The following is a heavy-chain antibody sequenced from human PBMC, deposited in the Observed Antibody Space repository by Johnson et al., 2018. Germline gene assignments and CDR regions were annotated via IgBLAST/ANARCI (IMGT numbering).Heavy chain of an antibody. V-gene: IGHV3-66*02. CDR3: ARDYPPPYVDYPPSYAFDI. D-gene: IGHD4-17*01. CDR2: IYSGGST. J-gene: IGHJ3*02. CDR1: GFTVSSNY. Sequence: EVQLVESGGGLVQPGGSLRLSCAASGFTVSSNYMSWVRQAPGKGLEWVSVIYSGGSTYYADSVKGRFTISRDNSKNTLYLQMNSLRAEDTAVYYCARDYPPPYVDYPPSYAFDIWGQGTMVTVSS.